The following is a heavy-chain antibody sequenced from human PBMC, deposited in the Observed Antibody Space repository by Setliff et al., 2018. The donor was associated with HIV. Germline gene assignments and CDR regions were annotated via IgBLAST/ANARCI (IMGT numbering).Heavy chain of an antibody. V-gene: IGHV4-59*08. CDR2: IYYSGNT. Sequence: SETLSLTCSVSGASIRGHYWSWIRQSPGKGLEWIGNIYYSGNTNYNPSFKSRVTISVDTSKNQFSLKLSSVTAADTAVYYCARGGREYGVNYYYYYMDVWGKGTTVTVSS. J-gene: IGHJ6*03. CDR3: ARGGREYGVNYYYYYMDV. D-gene: IGHD3-10*01. CDR1: GASIRGHY.